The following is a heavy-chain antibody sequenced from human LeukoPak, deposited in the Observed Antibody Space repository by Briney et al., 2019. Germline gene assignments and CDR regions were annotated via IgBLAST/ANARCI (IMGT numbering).Heavy chain of an antibody. CDR1: GGSISSYY. Sequence: SETLSLTCTVSGGSISSYYWSWIRQPPGKGLEWIGYIYYSGSTNYNPSLKSRVTISVDTSKNQFSLKLSSVTAADTAVYYCARDGYSSGWSPCYYYYYGMDVWGQGTTVTVSS. J-gene: IGHJ6*02. D-gene: IGHD6-19*01. CDR2: IYYSGST. V-gene: IGHV4-59*01. CDR3: ARDGYSSGWSPCYYYYYGMDV.